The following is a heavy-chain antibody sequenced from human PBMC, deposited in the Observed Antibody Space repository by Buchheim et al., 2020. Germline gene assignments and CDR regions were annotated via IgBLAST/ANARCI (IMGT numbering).Heavy chain of an antibody. CDR1: GYTFTGYY. Sequence: QVQLVQSGAEVKKPGASVKVSCKASGYTFTGYYMHWVRQAPGQGLEWMGWINPNSGGTNYAQKFQGWVTMTRDTSIRPAYMELSRLRSDDTAVYYCARDFGGDYYYYGMDVWGQGTT. CDR3: ARDFGGDYYYYGMDV. D-gene: IGHD3-16*01. V-gene: IGHV1-2*04. J-gene: IGHJ6*02. CDR2: INPNSGGT.